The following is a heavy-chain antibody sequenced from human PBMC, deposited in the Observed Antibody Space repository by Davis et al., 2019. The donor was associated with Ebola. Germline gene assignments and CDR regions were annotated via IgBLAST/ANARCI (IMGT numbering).Heavy chain of an antibody. CDR1: GFTFSSFA. D-gene: IGHD2-2*01. Sequence: PGGSLRLSCAASGFTFSSFAMHWVRQAPGKGLEWVAVISYDGSNTYYADSVKGRFTISRDNSKNTLYLQMNSLRAEDTAVYYCAREPSSTSCPLPCYYYGMDVWGQGTTVTVSS. V-gene: IGHV3-30-3*01. J-gene: IGHJ6*02. CDR3: AREPSSTSCPLPCYYYGMDV. CDR2: ISYDGSNT.